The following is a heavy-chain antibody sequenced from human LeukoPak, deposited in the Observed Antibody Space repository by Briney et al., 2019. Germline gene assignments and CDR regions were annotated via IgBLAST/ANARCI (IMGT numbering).Heavy chain of an antibody. CDR3: ARHRGPVWFGELFDAFDI. D-gene: IGHD3-10*01. CDR1: GYSFNSYW. Sequence: GESLKISCKGSGYSFNSYWIGWVRQMPGKGLEWMGIIYPGDSDTRYSPSFQGQVTISADKSISTAYLQRSSLKASDTAMYYCARHRGPVWFGELFDAFDIWGQGTMVTVSS. J-gene: IGHJ3*02. V-gene: IGHV5-51*01. CDR2: IYPGDSDT.